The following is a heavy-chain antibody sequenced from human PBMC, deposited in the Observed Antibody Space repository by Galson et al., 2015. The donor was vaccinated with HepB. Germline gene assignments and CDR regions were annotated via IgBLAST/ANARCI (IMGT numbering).Heavy chain of an antibody. Sequence: SVKVSCKASGGTFSRYAISWVRQAPGQGLEWMGGIIPIFGTPNYAQKFRGRVTITADESTSTAYMELSSLRSEDTAVYYCAKVNTMIRGISPPNYWGQGTLVTVSS. D-gene: IGHD3-10*01. CDR3: AKVNTMIRGISPPNY. V-gene: IGHV1-69*13. CDR2: IIPIFGTP. J-gene: IGHJ4*02. CDR1: GGTFSRYA.